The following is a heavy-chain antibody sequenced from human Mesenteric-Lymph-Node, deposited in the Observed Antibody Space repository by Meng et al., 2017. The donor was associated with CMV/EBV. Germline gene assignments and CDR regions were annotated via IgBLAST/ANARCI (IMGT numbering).Heavy chain of an antibody. D-gene: IGHD3-16*01. CDR1: GFTFSSYA. Sequence: GESLKISCAASGFTFSSYATHWVRQAPGKGLEWVAVISYDGSNKYYADSVKGRFTISRDNSKNTLYLQMNSLRAEDTAVYYCARARSPYDYVWGSLDLPVDYWGQGTLVTVSS. CDR3: ARARSPYDYVWGSLDLPVDY. CDR2: ISYDGSNK. J-gene: IGHJ4*02. V-gene: IGHV3-30-3*01.